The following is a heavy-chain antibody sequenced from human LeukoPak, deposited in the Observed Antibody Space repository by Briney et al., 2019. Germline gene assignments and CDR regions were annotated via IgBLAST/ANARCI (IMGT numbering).Heavy chain of an antibody. D-gene: IGHD2-15*01. J-gene: IGHJ4*02. V-gene: IGHV3-74*01. CDR2: VNSDGSST. CDR1: GFTFSSYW. CDR3: ARVPLAYCSGGSCYSGRSY. Sequence: GGSLRLSCVASGFTFSSYWMHWVRQAPGKGLVWVSRVNSDGSSTSYADSVKGRFTTSRDNAKNTLYLQMNSLRAEDTGVYYCARVPLAYCSGGSCYSGRSYWGQGTLVTVSS.